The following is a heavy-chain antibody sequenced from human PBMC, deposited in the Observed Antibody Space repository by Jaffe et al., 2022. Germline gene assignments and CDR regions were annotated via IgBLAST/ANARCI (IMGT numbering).Heavy chain of an antibody. CDR2: MNPNSGNT. Sequence: QVQLVQSGAEVKKPGASVKVSCKASGYTFTSYDINWVRQATGQGLEWMGWMNPNSGNTGYAQKFQGRVTMTRNTSISTAYMELSSLRSEDTAVYYCAIIESGQGERAFDIWGQGTMVTVSS. D-gene: IGHD1-1*01. CDR3: AIIESGQGERAFDI. J-gene: IGHJ3*02. V-gene: IGHV1-8*01. CDR1: GYTFTSYD.